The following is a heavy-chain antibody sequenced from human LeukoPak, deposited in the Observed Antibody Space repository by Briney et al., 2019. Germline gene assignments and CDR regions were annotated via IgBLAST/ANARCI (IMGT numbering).Heavy chain of an antibody. CDR3: ARDLRYSGWASRHDAFDI. Sequence: ASVKVSCKASGYTFTGYYIHWVRQAPGQGLEWMGWINPNSGGTNYAQKFQGRVTMTRDTSISTAYMELSRLRSDDTAVYYCARDLRYSGWASRHDAFDIWGQGTMVTVSS. CDR1: GYTFTGYY. V-gene: IGHV1-2*02. J-gene: IGHJ3*02. D-gene: IGHD6-19*01. CDR2: INPNSGGT.